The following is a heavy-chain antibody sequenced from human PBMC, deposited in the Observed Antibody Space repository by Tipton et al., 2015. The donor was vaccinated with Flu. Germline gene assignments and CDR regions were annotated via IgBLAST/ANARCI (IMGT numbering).Heavy chain of an antibody. J-gene: IGHJ4*02. CDR2: IYSSGST. CDR3: ARHSSSLGRPVDC. CDR1: GGSISNYY. V-gene: IGHV4-59*08. Sequence: TLSLTCTASGGSISNYYWNWIRQPPGKGLEWIGYIYSSGSTNFNPSLKSRVTIPVDTSKNQFSLKLNSVTDADTAVYYCARHSSSLGRPVDCWGQGTLVTVSS. D-gene: IGHD6-6*01.